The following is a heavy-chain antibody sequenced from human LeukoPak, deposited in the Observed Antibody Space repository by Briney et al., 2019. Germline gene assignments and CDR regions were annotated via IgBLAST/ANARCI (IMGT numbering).Heavy chain of an antibody. CDR1: GFTFSSYA. V-gene: IGHV3-30-3*01. CDR3: ARARKIVTKRINWFDP. D-gene: IGHD4-11*01. CDR2: ISYDGSNK. Sequence: PGRSLRLSCAASGFTFSSYAMHWVRQAPGKGLEWVAVISYDGSNKYYADSVKGRFTISRDNSKNTLYLQMNSLRAEDTAVYYCARARKIVTKRINWFDPWGQGTLVTVSS. J-gene: IGHJ5*02.